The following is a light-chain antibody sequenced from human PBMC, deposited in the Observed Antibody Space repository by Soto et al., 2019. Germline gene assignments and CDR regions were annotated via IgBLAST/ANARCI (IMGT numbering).Light chain of an antibody. J-gene: IGKJ4*01. V-gene: IGKV1-39*01. CDR1: QRISTF. Sequence: DIQMTQSPSSLSAFVGDSVTITCHASQRISTFLNWYHQKPGKAPKLLIYSASSLQSGVPSNFSGSGSGTDFTLSIVTLQPEDFGTYYCQQSYRLPLTFGGGTKVEI. CDR3: QQSYRLPLT. CDR2: SAS.